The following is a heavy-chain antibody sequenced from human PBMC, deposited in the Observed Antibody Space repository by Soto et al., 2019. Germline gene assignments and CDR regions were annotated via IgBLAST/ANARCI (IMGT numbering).Heavy chain of an antibody. D-gene: IGHD6-6*01. Sequence: QVQLVESGGGVVQPGRSLRLSCAASGFTFSSYGMHWVRQAPGKGLEWVPVISYDGSNKYYADSVKGRFTISRDNSKNTLYLQMNSLRAEDTAVYYCAKDLLRPGRAYGMDVWGQGTTVTVSS. V-gene: IGHV3-30*18. J-gene: IGHJ6*02. CDR2: ISYDGSNK. CDR3: AKDLLRPGRAYGMDV. CDR1: GFTFSSYG.